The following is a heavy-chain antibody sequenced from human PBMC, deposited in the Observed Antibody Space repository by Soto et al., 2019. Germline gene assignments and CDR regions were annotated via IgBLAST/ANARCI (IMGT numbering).Heavy chain of an antibody. V-gene: IGHV1-2*04. CDR2: INPNSGGT. CDR3: AREVLTYGWGMDV. J-gene: IGHJ6*02. Sequence: GASVKVSCKASGYTFTGYYMHWVRQAPGQGLEWMGWINPNSGGTNYAQKFQGWVTMTRDTSISTAYMELSRLRSDDTAVYYCAREVLTYGWGMDVWGQGTTVTVSS. CDR1: GYTFTGYY. D-gene: IGHD2-8*01.